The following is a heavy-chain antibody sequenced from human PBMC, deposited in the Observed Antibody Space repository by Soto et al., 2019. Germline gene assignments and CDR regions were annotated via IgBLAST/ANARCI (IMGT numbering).Heavy chain of an antibody. D-gene: IGHD6-13*01. V-gene: IGHV1-2*02. CDR3: VRGSAGGGAY. Sequence: QVQLEQSGAEVKKPGASVKVSCKASGYTFTAYFLHWVRQVPGQGFEWMAWINPRSDVTNYAQKFQGRVTVTRATAISTVYMELNNMTFNDTAVYYCVRGSAGGGAYWGQGTRVVVSS. CDR1: GYTFTAYF. J-gene: IGHJ4*02. CDR2: INPRSDVT.